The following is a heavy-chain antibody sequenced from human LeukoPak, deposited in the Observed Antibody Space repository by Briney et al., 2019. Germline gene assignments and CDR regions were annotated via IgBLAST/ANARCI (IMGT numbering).Heavy chain of an antibody. V-gene: IGHV4-38-2*02. CDR3: ARRPLRYAFDI. Sequence: PSETLSLTCTVSGYSISSGYYWGWIRPSPGKGLEWIGSIYYSGTTYYNPSLKSRVTISVDTSKNQFSLKLSSVTAADTAVYYCARRPLRYAFDIWGQGTRVTVSS. CDR2: IYYSGTT. J-gene: IGHJ3*02. CDR1: GYSISSGYY.